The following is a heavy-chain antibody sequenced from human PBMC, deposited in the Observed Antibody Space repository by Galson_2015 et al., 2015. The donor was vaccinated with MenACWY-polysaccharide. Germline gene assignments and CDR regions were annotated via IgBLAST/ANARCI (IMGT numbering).Heavy chain of an antibody. J-gene: IGHJ6*03. CDR3: ARDGCSSTNCHDYYNYYMDV. V-gene: IGHV3-30*04. D-gene: IGHD2-2*01. CDR2: VSYDGNSQ. CDR1: GTSFRSYA. Sequence: SLRLSCAVSGTSFRSYAMHWVRQAPGKGLEWVAVVSYDGNSQKYAEAVKGRFTISRDNSKKTVYLQMNSLRPEDTAIYYCARDGCSSTNCHDYYNYYMDVWGRGTTVIVSS.